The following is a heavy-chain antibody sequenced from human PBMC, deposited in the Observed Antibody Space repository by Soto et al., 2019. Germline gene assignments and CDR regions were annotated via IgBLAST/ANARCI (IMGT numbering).Heavy chain of an antibody. Sequence: GESLKISCKGSGFGFTSYWIAWVRQMPGKGLEWMGVIYPADSDTRYSPSFQGQVTISADKSTSTAYLQWSSLKPSDNAIYYCGRRTGGNFFDYWGQGTQVTVSS. CDR3: GRRTGGNFFDY. J-gene: IGHJ4*02. CDR1: GFGFTSYW. V-gene: IGHV5-51*01. CDR2: IYPADSDT. D-gene: IGHD1-1*01.